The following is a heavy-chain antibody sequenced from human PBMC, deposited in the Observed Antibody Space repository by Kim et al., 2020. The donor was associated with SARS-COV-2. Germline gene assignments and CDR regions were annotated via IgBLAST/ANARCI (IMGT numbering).Heavy chain of an antibody. CDR1: GFTFSSYA. J-gene: IGHJ4*02. D-gene: IGHD5-12*01. CDR3: AKKPYISGYYPFDY. CDR2: ISGSGGGT. V-gene: IGHV3-23*01. Sequence: GGSLRLSCAASGFTFSSYAMHWVRQAPGKGLEWVSGISGSGGGTSYADSVKGRFTMSRDNAKNTMYLLMNSLRAEDTAIYYCAKKPYISGYYPFDYWGQG.